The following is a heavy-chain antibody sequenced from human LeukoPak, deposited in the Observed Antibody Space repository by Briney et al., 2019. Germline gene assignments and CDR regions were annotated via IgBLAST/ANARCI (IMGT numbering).Heavy chain of an antibody. CDR2: VYTSGRT. J-gene: IGHJ4*02. V-gene: IGHV4-61*02. CDR1: RGSISSAGYY. Sequence: SQTLSLTCTVSRGSISSAGYYWSWIRQPAGKGLEWIGRVYTSGRTNYIPSLKSRVTISLDTSNKQFSLKLSSVTAADTAVYYCARGSNWNSHDYWGQGTLVTVSS. CDR3: ARGSNWNSHDY. D-gene: IGHD1-7*01.